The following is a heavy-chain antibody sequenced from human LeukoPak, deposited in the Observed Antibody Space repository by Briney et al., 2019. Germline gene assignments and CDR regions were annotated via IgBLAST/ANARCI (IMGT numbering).Heavy chain of an antibody. CDR2: ISSSSSTI. CDR1: GFTFSSYS. D-gene: IGHD2-2*01. J-gene: IGHJ5*02. CDR3: ARDRCSSTSCYDWFDP. V-gene: IGHV3-48*01. Sequence: GGSLRLSCAASGFTFSSYSMNWVRQAPGKGLEWVSYISSSSSTIYYADSVKGRFTFSRDNAKNSLYLQMNSLRAEDTAVYYCARDRCSSTSCYDWFDPWGQGTLVTVSS.